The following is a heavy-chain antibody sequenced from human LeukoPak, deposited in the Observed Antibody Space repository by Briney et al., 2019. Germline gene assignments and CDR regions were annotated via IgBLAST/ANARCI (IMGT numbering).Heavy chain of an antibody. V-gene: IGHV3-30*18. J-gene: IGHJ4*02. Sequence: PGGSLRLSCAASGFPFNTYGMHWVRQAPGKGLEWVAVISYDGTNKFYADSVKGRFTISRDNSRNTVYLQVNRLRVEDTAVYYCAKDTGSARPDYWGQGTLVTVSS. CDR2: ISYDGTNK. CDR1: GFPFNTYG. CDR3: AKDTGSARPDY. D-gene: IGHD4-17*01.